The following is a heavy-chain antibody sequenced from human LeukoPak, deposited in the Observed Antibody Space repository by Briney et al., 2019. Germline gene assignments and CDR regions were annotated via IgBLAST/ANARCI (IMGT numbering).Heavy chain of an antibody. V-gene: IGHV1-69*13. CDR1: GGTFSSYA. CDR3: ARDDHYGMDV. CDR2: IIPIFGTA. J-gene: IGHJ6*02. Sequence: SVKVSCKASGGTFSSYAISWVRQAPGQGLEWLGGIIPIFGTANYAQKFQGRVTITADESTSTAYMELSSLRSEDTAVYYCARDDHYGMDVWGQGTTVTVSS.